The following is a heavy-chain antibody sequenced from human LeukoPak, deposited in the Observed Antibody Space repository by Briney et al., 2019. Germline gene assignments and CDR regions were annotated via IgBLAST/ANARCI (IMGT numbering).Heavy chain of an antibody. Sequence: GGSLRLSCAASGFTFSNAWMNWVRQAPGKGLEWVGLIKTKVESGTADYAAPVKGRFTFSRDDSKNTLYLQMNSLKTEDTAVYYRMTLTTIPSGVWGQGTTVTVSS. CDR2: IKTKVESGTA. CDR1: GFTFSNAW. D-gene: IGHD1-1*01. J-gene: IGHJ6*02. CDR3: MTLTTIPSGV. V-gene: IGHV3-15*07.